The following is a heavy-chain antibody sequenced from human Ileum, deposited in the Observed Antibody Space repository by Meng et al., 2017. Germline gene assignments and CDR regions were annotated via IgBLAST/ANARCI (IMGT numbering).Heavy chain of an antibody. CDR1: GCSVTSSSYD. D-gene: IGHD2-2*01. CDR3: AGQPTSSGAGYSWFDP. Sequence: QLQLQESGPGLVKPTETLSLTGLVSGCSVTSSSYDWGWIRQPPGKGLEWIGGITYTGNSYTTPSLKTRLTTSLDTSKNQFSLRLNSLTAADTAVYYCAGQPTSSGAGYSWFDPWGQGSLVTVSS. J-gene: IGHJ5*02. V-gene: IGHV4-39*01. CDR2: ITYTGNS.